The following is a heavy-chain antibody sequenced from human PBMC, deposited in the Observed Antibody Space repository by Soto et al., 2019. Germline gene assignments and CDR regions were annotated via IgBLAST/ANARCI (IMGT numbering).Heavy chain of an antibody. J-gene: IGHJ4*02. CDR1: GFTFSTYA. Sequence: EVQLLESGGALVQPGGSLRLSCVASGFTFSTYAMNWVRQAPGKGLEWVSVIVGNGGGIDYADSVKGRFTISRDNSKDTLYLQMNSLRADDTAVYHCAKERGYDSNGYYYVIDYWGQGTLVTVSS. CDR2: IVGNGGGI. D-gene: IGHD3-22*01. V-gene: IGHV3-23*01. CDR3: AKERGYDSNGYYYVIDY.